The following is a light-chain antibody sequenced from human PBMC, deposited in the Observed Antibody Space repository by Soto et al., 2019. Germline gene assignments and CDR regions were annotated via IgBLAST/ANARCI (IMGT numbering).Light chain of an antibody. Sequence: EIMMTQSPATLSVSPGERATLSCRASQSVSNNLAWYQQKPGQAPKLLIYYASTRATGIPARFSGSGSGTEFTLTISSLQSEDFALYYCQQYNNWPPITFGQGTRLEIK. J-gene: IGKJ5*01. V-gene: IGKV3-15*01. CDR2: YAS. CDR3: QQYNNWPPIT. CDR1: QSVSNN.